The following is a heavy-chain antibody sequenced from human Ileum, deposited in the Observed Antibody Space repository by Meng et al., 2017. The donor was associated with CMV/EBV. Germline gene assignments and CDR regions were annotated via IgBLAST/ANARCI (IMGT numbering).Heavy chain of an antibody. CDR1: VGSISTYY. V-gene: IGHV4-4*07. D-gene: IGHD4-17*01. Sequence: HVHPHASGPGLGNPPETLSLTLAVSVGSISTYYWTWVRQPAGKGLEWIGRINAGGSTNDNPSLKSRVTMSVDTSKNQFSLKVTSVTAADTAVYYCAREENTVNQFEYWGQGTLVTVSS. CDR2: INAGGST. J-gene: IGHJ4*02. CDR3: AREENTVNQFEY.